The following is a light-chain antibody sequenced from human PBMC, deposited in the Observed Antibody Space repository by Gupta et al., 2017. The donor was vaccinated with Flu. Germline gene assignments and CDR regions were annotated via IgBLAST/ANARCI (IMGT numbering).Light chain of an antibody. CDR2: EVT. CDR3: SSYTRSSNTFV. Sequence: ITTFCTWTPIDVGSYNHVSWYQHHPGKTPELIIYEVTKRRSAVSDRFSASKSGNTASLTISGLQAEDEAAYYCSSYTRSSNTFVLGSGTKVTVL. CDR1: PIDVGSYNH. V-gene: IGLV2-14*02. J-gene: IGLJ1*01.